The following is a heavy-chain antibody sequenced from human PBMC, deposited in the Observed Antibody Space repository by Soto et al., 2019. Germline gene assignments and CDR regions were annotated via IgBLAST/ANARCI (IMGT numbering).Heavy chain of an antibody. CDR1: GFTFSSYA. Sequence: QVQLVESGGGVVQPGRSLRLSCAASGFTFSSYAMHWVRQAPGKGLEWVAVISYDGSNKYYADSVKGRFTISRDNSKNPLYLQMNSLRAEDTAVYYCARDRLRYNWNAFPYYSSGMDVWGQGTTVTASS. J-gene: IGHJ6*02. V-gene: IGHV3-30-3*01. CDR2: ISYDGSNK. CDR3: ARDRLRYNWNAFPYYSSGMDV. D-gene: IGHD1-1*01.